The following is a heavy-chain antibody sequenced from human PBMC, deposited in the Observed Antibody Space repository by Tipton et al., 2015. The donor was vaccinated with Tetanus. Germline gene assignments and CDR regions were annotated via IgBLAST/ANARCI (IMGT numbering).Heavy chain of an antibody. V-gene: IGHV1-69*01. D-gene: IGHD2-2*01. CDR3: ARKWDIVAVSAANYYGLDV. CDR2: IIPIFGTA. CDR1: GGTLSNYA. Sequence: QSGAEVKKPGSSVKVSCKASGGTLSNYAISWVRQAPGQGLEWMGGIIPIFGTAKYAQKFQGRVTITADESTSTAYMELSSLRSEDTAVYYCARKWDIVAVSAANYYGLDVWGQGTTVTVSS. J-gene: IGHJ6*02.